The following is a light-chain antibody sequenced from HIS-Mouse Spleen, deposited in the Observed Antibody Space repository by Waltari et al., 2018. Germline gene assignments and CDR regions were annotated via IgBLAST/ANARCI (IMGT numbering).Light chain of an antibody. J-gene: IGLJ1*01. V-gene: IGLV3-21*03. CDR2: DDR. Sequence: SYVLTQPPSVSVAPGKTARITCGGTNIGSKSVHGYQQKPGQAPVLVVYDDRDRPSGIPERFSGSNSGNTATLTISRVEAGDEADYYCQVWDSSSDHPYVFGTGTKVTVL. CDR1: NIGSKS. CDR3: QVWDSSSDHPYV.